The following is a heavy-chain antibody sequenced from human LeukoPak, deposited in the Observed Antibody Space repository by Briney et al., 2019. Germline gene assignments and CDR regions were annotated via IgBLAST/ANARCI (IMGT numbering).Heavy chain of an antibody. V-gene: IGHV1-2*06. Sequence: ASVKVSCKASGYTFTGYYMHWVRQAPGQGLEWMGRLNPNSGGTNYAQKFQGRVTMTRDTSISTAYMELSRLRSDDTAVYYCASAYSGMVRGVFTSTELWGQGTLVTVSS. CDR1: GYTFTGYY. J-gene: IGHJ4*02. CDR2: LNPNSGGT. CDR3: ASAYSGMVRGVFTSTEL. D-gene: IGHD3-10*01.